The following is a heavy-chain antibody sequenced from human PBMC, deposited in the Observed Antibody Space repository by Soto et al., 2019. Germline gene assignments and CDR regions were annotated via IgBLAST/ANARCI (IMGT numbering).Heavy chain of an antibody. J-gene: IGHJ6*02. Sequence: QLQLQESGPGLVKPSETLALTCGVSGASNSTTSYYWGWIRQPPGNGLEWIGSVSYSGSTYYNASLKSRVTISVDTSKNQFSPKLSSVTAADTAVYFCSSRRDVGSHLGDFYYGMDVWGQGTTVTVSS. D-gene: IGHD1-1*01. CDR3: SSRRDVGSHLGDFYYGMDV. V-gene: IGHV4-39*01. CDR1: GASNSTTSYY. CDR2: VSYSGST.